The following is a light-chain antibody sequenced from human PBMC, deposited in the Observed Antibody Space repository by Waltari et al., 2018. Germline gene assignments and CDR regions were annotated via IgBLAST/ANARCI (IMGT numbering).Light chain of an antibody. CDR2: GAS. Sequence: EIVLPQSPATLSLSLGERATAPCSTSQSVSRALAWYQQKPGQAPRLLIYGASTRATGIPDRFSGSGSGTDFSLTISRLEPDDFAVYYCQHYLRLPVTFGQGTTVEI. V-gene: IGKV3-20*01. CDR1: QSVSRA. J-gene: IGKJ1*01. CDR3: QHYLRLPVT.